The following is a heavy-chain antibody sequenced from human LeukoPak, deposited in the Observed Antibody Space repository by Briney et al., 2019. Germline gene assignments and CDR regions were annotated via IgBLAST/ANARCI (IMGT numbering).Heavy chain of an antibody. CDR1: VGSISSSSYY. Sequence: SETLSLTCTVSVGSISSSSYYWGWIRQPPGKGLEWIGRIYYSGSIYYNPSLTSRLSISVDTSKNPFSLKLSSVTPADTAVYYCARQPSHPYYDSSGYDPGDYWGQGTLVTVSS. CDR2: IYYSGSI. CDR3: ARQPSHPYYDSSGYDPGDY. J-gene: IGHJ4*02. D-gene: IGHD3-22*01. V-gene: IGHV4-39*01.